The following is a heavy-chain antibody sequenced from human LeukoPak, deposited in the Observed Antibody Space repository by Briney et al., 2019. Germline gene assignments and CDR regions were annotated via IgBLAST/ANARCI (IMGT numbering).Heavy chain of an antibody. V-gene: IGHV3-7*04. CDR1: GFTFSSYW. Sequence: PGGSLRLSCAASGFTFSSYWMSWVRQAPGKGLEWVANIKQDGSEKYYADSMKGRFTISRDNAKNSLFLQMNSLRAEDTAVYYCVRVLAATPAFDYWGRGTLVTASS. CDR2: IKQDGSEK. CDR3: VRVLAATPAFDY. J-gene: IGHJ4*02. D-gene: IGHD2-15*01.